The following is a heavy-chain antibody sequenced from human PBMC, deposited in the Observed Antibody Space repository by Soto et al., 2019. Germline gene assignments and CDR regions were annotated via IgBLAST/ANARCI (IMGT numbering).Heavy chain of an antibody. J-gene: IGHJ6*02. Sequence: PGGSLRLSCAASGFTFSSYAMHWVRQAPGKGLEWVAVISYDGSNKYYADSVKGRFTISRDNSKNTLYLQMNSLRAEDTAVYYCAKVEAGTDSSGWHPPNYYYGMDVWGQGTTVTVSS. V-gene: IGHV3-30-3*01. CDR3: AKVEAGTDSSGWHPPNYYYGMDV. CDR1: GFTFSSYA. CDR2: ISYDGSNK. D-gene: IGHD6-19*01.